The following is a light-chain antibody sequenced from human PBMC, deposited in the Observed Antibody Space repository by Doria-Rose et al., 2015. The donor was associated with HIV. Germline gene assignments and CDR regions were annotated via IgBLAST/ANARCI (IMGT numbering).Light chain of an antibody. CDR3: HQYGTSWT. CDR2: DGS. CDR1: QSFSSTY. J-gene: IGKJ1*01. Sequence: TPSPGTLSLSPGDRATLSCRASQSFSSTYLAWYQQKPGQAPSLLIYDGSTRATGIPDRFSASGSGTDLTLTINRLEPEDFALYYCHQYGTSWTFGQGTKVEI. V-gene: IGKV3-20*01.